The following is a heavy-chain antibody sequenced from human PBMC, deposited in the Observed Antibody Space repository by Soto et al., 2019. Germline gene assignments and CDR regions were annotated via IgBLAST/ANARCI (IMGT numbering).Heavy chain of an antibody. CDR3: ARDRGRDCTNGVCYDYYYYGMDV. V-gene: IGHV1-18*04. CDR1: GYTFTSYG. J-gene: IGHJ6*02. CDR2: ISAYNGNT. D-gene: IGHD2-8*01. Sequence: QVQLVQSGAEVKKPGASVKVSCKASGYTFTSYGISWVRQAPGQGLEWMGWISAYNGNTNYAQKLQGRVTMTTDTSTSTAYMELRRLRSDDTAVYYCARDRGRDCTNGVCYDYYYYGMDVWGQGPTVTVSS.